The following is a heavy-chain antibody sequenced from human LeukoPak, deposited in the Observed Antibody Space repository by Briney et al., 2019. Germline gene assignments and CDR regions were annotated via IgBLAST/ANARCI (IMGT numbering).Heavy chain of an antibody. CDR1: GGSMSDYY. D-gene: IGHD1-1*01. Sequence: PSETLSLTCTVSGGSMSDYYWGCIRQPPGKGLEWIGYISYSGKSNSKPSLKSRVTMSVDMSENQFSLKLASVTAADTAVYYCVRVGRSLHWNPDFWGLGTLVTVSS. V-gene: IGHV4-59*01. CDR3: VRVGRSLHWNPDF. CDR2: ISYSGKS. J-gene: IGHJ4*02.